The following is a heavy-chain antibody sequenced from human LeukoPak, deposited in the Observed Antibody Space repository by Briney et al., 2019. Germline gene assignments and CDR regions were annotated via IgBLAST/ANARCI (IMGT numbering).Heavy chain of an antibody. CDR2: IYPGDSDT. CDR3: ARPGYTSSWSSFDY. Sequence: GESLKISCKGSGYSFSGHWTGWVGQMPGKGLEGRGIIYPGDSDTRYSPSFQGQVTISADKSISTAYLQWSSLKASDTAMYYCARPGYTSSWSSFDYWGQGTLVSVSS. CDR1: GYSFSGHW. J-gene: IGHJ4*02. V-gene: IGHV5-51*01. D-gene: IGHD6-13*01.